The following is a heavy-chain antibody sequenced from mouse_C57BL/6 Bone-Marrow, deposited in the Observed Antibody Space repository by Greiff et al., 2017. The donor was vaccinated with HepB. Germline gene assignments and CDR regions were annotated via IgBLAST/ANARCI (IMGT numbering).Heavy chain of an antibody. CDR1: GFTFSSYG. CDR3: ARQGYGRSYWYFDV. Sequence: EVHLVESGGDLVKPGGSLKLSCAASGFTFSSYGMSWVRQTPDKRLEWVATISSGGSYTYYPDSVKGRFTISRDNAKNTLYLQMSSLKSEDTAMYYCARQGYGRSYWYFDVWGTGTTVTVSS. CDR2: ISSGGSYT. D-gene: IGHD1-1*01. J-gene: IGHJ1*03. V-gene: IGHV5-6*01.